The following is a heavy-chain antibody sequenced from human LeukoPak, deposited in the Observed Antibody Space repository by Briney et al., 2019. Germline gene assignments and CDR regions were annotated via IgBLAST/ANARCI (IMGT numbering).Heavy chain of an antibody. CDR1: GFTFSTYW. CDR3: ARDSPGYLAYDS. D-gene: IGHD1-1*01. J-gene: IGHJ4*02. Sequence: PGGSLRLSCAASGFTFSTYWMTWVRQAPGKGPEWVANIKEDGSATYYVDSVKVRFTISRDNAKKSLYLQMNSLRAEDTAVYYCARDSPGYLAYDSWGQGTLVTVSS. V-gene: IGHV3-7*04. CDR2: IKEDGSAT.